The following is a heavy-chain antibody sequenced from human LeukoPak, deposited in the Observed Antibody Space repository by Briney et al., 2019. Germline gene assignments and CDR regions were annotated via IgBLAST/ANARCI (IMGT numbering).Heavy chain of an antibody. CDR1: GGSFSGYY. Sequence: SETLSLTCAVYGGSFSGYYWSWIRQPPGKGLEWIGEINHSGSTNYNPSLKSRVTISVDTSKNQFSLKLSSVTAADTAVYYCARGRSALSIVVVITNYFDYWGQGTLVTVPS. V-gene: IGHV4-34*01. D-gene: IGHD3-22*01. CDR2: INHSGST. J-gene: IGHJ4*02. CDR3: ARGRSALSIVVVITNYFDY.